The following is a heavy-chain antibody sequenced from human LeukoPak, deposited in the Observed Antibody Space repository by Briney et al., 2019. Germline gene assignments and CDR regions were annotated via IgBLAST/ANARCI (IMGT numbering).Heavy chain of an antibody. CDR3: ARDQSGITMVRGGEMDV. CDR2: IHHSGTT. CDR1: GGSISSSNW. V-gene: IGHV4-4*02. Sequence: SGTLSLTCTVSGGSISSSNWWGWVRQPPGKGLECIGEIHHSGTTNYNPSLKSRVTISVDTSKNQFSLKLSSVTAADTAVYYCARDQSGITMVRGGEMDVWGKGTTVTVSS. D-gene: IGHD3-10*01. J-gene: IGHJ6*04.